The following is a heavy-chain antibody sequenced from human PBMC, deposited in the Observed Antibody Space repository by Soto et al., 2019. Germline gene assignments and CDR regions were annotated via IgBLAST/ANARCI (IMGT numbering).Heavy chain of an antibody. V-gene: IGHV5-51*01. J-gene: IGHJ4*02. CDR2: IYPRDSDT. Sequence: GESLKISCKGSGYSFTSYWIGWVRQMPGKGLEWMGIIYPRDSDTRYSPSFQGQVSISADKSISTAYLQWSSLKASDTAMYYCARPEGSSWYYFDYWGQGTLVTVSS. D-gene: IGHD6-13*01. CDR3: ARPEGSSWYYFDY. CDR1: GYSFTSYW.